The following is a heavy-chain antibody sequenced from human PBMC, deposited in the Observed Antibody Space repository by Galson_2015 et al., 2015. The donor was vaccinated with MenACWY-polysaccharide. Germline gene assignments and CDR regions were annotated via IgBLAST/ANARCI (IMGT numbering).Heavy chain of an antibody. CDR3: ARHEFGTAWPNFGY. CDR2: IYPGGSDV. J-gene: IGHJ4*02. D-gene: IGHD3-16*01. Sequence: QSGAEVKKPGESLTISCEGSGYRFSTYWIGWVRQMPGKGLEWMGIIYPGGSDVRYSPSFQGQVTFSADKSINTVYLQWSSLKASDTATYYCARHEFGTAWPNFGYWGQGTLVTVSS. V-gene: IGHV5-51*01. CDR1: GYRFSTYW.